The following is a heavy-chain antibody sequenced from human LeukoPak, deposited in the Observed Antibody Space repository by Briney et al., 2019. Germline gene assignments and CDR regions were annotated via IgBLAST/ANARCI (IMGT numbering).Heavy chain of an antibody. CDR2: IYYSGST. V-gene: IGHV4-38-2*02. CDR3: ARLWFGDDY. Sequence: SETLSLTCTVSGYSISSGYYWGWIRQPPGKGLEWIGSIYYSGSTYYNPSLKSRVTISVDKSKNQFSLKLSSVTAADTAVYYCARLWFGDDYWGQGTLVTVSS. CDR1: GYSISSGYY. J-gene: IGHJ4*02. D-gene: IGHD3-10*01.